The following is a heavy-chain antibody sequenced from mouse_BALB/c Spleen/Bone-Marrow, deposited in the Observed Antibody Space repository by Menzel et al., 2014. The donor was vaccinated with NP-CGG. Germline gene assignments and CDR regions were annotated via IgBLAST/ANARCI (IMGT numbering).Heavy chain of an antibody. CDR1: GYSITSDYA. V-gene: IGHV3-2*02. Sequence: EVQGVESGPGLVKPSQSLSLTCTVTGYSITSDYAWHWIRQFPGNKLEWMGYISYSGSTSYYPSLKSRISITRDTSKNQFFLQLNSVITEDTATYYCARSADWYFDVWGAGATVPISS. CDR3: ARSADWYFDV. CDR2: ISYSGST. J-gene: IGHJ1*01.